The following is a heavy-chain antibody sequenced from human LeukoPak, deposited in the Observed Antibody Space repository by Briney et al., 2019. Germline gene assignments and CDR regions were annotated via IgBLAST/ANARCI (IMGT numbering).Heavy chain of an antibody. J-gene: IGHJ4*02. CDR1: GFTFSSYA. Sequence: GASLRLSCAASGFTFSSYAMAWVRQAPVKGLEWVSVITDSGINTYYTDSVKGRFTISRDNSKNTLYLEMNSLRAEDTAVYYCAKGTLGSCSGASCYPLDYWGQGTLVTVSS. V-gene: IGHV3-23*01. D-gene: IGHD2-15*01. CDR3: AKGTLGSCSGASCYPLDY. CDR2: ITDSGINT.